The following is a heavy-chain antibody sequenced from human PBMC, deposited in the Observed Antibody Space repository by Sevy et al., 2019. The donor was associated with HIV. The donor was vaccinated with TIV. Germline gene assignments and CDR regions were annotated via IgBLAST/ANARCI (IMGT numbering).Heavy chain of an antibody. J-gene: IGHJ4*02. Sequence: GGSLRLSCTASGFSLGYYAMHWVRQAPGKGLEWVAVSSYDGGNIYYADSVQGRFTVSRDNSKNTLYLQMNSLRPEDTAMYYCARDFYEFGDPRGLDYWGQGLLVTVSS. V-gene: IGHV3-30-3*01. CDR2: SSYDGGNI. D-gene: IGHD4-17*01. CDR3: ARDFYEFGDPRGLDY. CDR1: GFSLGYYA.